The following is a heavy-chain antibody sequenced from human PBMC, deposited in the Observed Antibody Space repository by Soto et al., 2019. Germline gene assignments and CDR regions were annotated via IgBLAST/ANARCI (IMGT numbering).Heavy chain of an antibody. Sequence: EVQLVESGGGLVKPGGSLRLSCAASGFTFTNAWMNWVRQAPGKGLEWVGRIKRKIDGETTDYAAPVKGRFTISRDDSKNTLYLQMNSLETEVTGVYYCADIAVSHTGDYWGQGTLVTVSS. V-gene: IGHV3-15*07. CDR2: IKRKIDGETT. CDR1: GFTFTNAW. CDR3: ADIAVSHTGDY. D-gene: IGHD6-19*01. J-gene: IGHJ4*02.